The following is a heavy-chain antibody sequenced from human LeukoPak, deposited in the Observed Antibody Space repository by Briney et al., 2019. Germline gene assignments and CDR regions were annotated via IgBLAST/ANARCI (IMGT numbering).Heavy chain of an antibody. Sequence: GSSVKVSCKASGGTFSSYAISWVRQAPGQGLEWMGRIIPILGIANYAQKFQGRVTITADKSTSTAYMELSSQRSEDTAVYYCAREGDYSIRNFDYWGQGTLVTVSS. CDR2: IIPILGIA. D-gene: IGHD4-11*01. J-gene: IGHJ4*02. CDR3: AREGDYSIRNFDY. CDR1: GGTFSSYA. V-gene: IGHV1-69*04.